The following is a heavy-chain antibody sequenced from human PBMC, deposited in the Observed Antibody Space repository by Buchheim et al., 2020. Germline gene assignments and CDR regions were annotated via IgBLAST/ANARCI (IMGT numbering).Heavy chain of an antibody. Sequence: QVQLVQSGAEVKKPGSSVKVSCKASGGTFSSYAITWVRQAPGQGLEWMGGIIPIFGTANYAQKFQGRITITADESTSTAYMELSSLRSEDTAVYYCAREGGGYYDSSGYYYSRYFDLWGRGTL. CDR2: IIPIFGTA. D-gene: IGHD3-22*01. CDR3: AREGGGYYDSSGYYYSRYFDL. J-gene: IGHJ2*01. CDR1: GGTFSSYA. V-gene: IGHV1-69*12.